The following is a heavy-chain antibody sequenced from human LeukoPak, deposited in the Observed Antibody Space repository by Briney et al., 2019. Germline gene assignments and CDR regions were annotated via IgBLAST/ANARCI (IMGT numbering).Heavy chain of an antibody. Sequence: VASVKVSCKDSGGTFSSYAISWVRQAPGQGLEWMGGIIPIFGTANYAQKFQGRVTITADESTSTAYMELSSLRSEDTAVYYCVSLIGYCSGGSCFKTAVPNDYWGQGTLVTVSS. CDR2: IIPIFGTA. D-gene: IGHD2-15*01. J-gene: IGHJ4*02. CDR3: VSLIGYCSGGSCFKTAVPNDY. CDR1: GGTFSSYA. V-gene: IGHV1-69*01.